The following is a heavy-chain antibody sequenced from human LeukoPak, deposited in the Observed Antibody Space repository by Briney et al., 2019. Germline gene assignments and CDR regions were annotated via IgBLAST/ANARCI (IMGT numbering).Heavy chain of an antibody. CDR3: ARERDFFIDY. Sequence: PGGSLRLSCAASGFTFSSYSMNWVRQAPGKGLEWVSYISSSSSTIYYADSVKGRFTISRDNAKNSLYLRMNSLRAEDTAVYYCARERDFFIDYRGQGTLVTVSS. D-gene: IGHD3-3*01. CDR2: ISSSSSTI. V-gene: IGHV3-48*01. J-gene: IGHJ4*02. CDR1: GFTFSSYS.